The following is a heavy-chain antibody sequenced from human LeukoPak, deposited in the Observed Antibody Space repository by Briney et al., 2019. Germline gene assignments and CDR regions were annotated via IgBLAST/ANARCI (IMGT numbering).Heavy chain of an antibody. J-gene: IGHJ4*02. V-gene: IGHV4-4*07. CDR2: IYTSGST. CDR1: GGSISSYY. D-gene: IGHD2-15*01. CDR3: ERDLRCGSGGRFYSQYYFYC. Sequence: SETLSLTCTVSGGSISSYYWSWIRQPAGKGLEWIGRIYTSGSTNYNPSLKSRVTMSVDTSKNQFSLKLSSVTAADTAVYYCERDLRCGSGGRFYSQYYFYCWGEGPLVTVSS.